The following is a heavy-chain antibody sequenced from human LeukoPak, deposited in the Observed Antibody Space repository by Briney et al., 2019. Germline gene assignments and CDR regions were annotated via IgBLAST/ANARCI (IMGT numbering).Heavy chain of an antibody. CDR1: GYSFTNYW. D-gene: IGHD6-19*01. CDR2: ISAYNGNT. CDR3: ARLQWLVRNPVKGSGVFNWFDP. Sequence: GESLKISCKGSGYSFTNYWIGWVRQMPGKGLEWMGWISAYNGNTNYAQKLQGRVTMTTDTSTSTAYMELRSLRSDDTAVYYCARLQWLVRNPVKGSGVFNWFDPWGQGTLVTVSS. V-gene: IGHV1-18*04. J-gene: IGHJ5*02.